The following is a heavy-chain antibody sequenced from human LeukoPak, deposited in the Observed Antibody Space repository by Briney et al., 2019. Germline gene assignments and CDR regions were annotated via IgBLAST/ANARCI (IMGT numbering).Heavy chain of an antibody. V-gene: IGHV4-59*01. CDR1: GGSISSYY. CDR3: ARGRGDLKYFQH. D-gene: IGHD4-17*01. Sequence: SETLSLTCTVSGGSISSYYWSWIRQPPGKGLEWIGYIYYSGSTNYNPSLKSRVTISVDTSKDQFSLKLSSVTAADTAVYYCARGRGDLKYFQHWGQGTLVTVSS. CDR2: IYYSGST. J-gene: IGHJ1*01.